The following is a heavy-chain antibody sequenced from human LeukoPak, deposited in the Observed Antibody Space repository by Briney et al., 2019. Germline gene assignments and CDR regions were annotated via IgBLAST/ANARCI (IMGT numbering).Heavy chain of an antibody. J-gene: IGHJ4*02. D-gene: IGHD3-16*01. CDR2: VYHSGST. Sequence: PSETLSLTCAVSGGPISSGGYSWSWIRQPPGRGVEWIGYVYHSGSTYYNPSLKSRVTISVDRSKNQFSLKLSSVTAADTAVYYCARGRSRKFDYWGQGTLVTVSS. V-gene: IGHV4-30-2*01. CDR3: ARGRSRKFDY. CDR1: GGPISSGGYS.